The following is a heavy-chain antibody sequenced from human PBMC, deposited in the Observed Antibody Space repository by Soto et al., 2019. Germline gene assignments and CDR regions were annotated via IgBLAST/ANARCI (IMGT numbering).Heavy chain of an antibody. D-gene: IGHD1-26*01. CDR2: ISAYNGNT. V-gene: IGHV1-18*01. CDR1: GYTFTSYG. J-gene: IGHJ4*02. Sequence: QVQLVQSGAEVKKPGASVKVSCKASGYTFTSYGISWVRQAPGQGLEWMGWISAYNGNTKYAQKLQGRVSMTTDTSTSTAFMELRSLTSADSAVYYCARDLGAKIVDYWGQGTLVTVSS. CDR3: ARDLGAKIVDY.